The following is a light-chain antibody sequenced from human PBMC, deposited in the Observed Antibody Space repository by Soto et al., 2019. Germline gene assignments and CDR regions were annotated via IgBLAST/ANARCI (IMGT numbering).Light chain of an antibody. V-gene: IGKV3-15*01. CDR3: QQYNNWPYT. CDR2: GAS. J-gene: IGKJ2*01. Sequence: EILMTHSPATMSVSPGERATLSCRASQPIASNVAWYQQRPGQPPRLLIFGASTRASDVPDGFTGSGSGTQFTLTIASLHSEDFAVYFCQQYNNWPYTFGQGTKVDIK. CDR1: QPIASN.